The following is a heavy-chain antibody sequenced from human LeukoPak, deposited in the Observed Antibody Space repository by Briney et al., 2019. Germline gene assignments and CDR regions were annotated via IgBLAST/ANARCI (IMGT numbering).Heavy chain of an antibody. CDR3: ARDRRPTIYRGLDS. V-gene: IGHV3-7*01. J-gene: IGHJ5*01. CDR2: INHDGSQD. D-gene: IGHD1-14*01. CDR1: GFTFSDYW. Sequence: GGSLRLSCAASGFTFSDYWMSWVRQTPGKGLEWVANINHDGSQDFYVDSVKGRFTISRDNAKNSLYFQMNSLRAEDTAVYYCARDRRPTIYRGLDSWGQGTPVTVSS.